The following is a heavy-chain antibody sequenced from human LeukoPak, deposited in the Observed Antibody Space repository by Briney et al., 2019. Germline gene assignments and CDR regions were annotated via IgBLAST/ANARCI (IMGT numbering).Heavy chain of an antibody. D-gene: IGHD3-16*01. CDR1: GGSISSYY. V-gene: IGHV4-4*08. CDR2: IYTSGST. J-gene: IGHJ4*02. Sequence: SETLSLTCTVSGGSISSYYWSRIRQPPGKGLEWIGYIYTSGSTNYNPSLKSRVTISVDTSKNQFSLKLSSVTAADTAVYYCARKARGGYFDYWGQGTLVTVSS. CDR3: ARKARGGYFDY.